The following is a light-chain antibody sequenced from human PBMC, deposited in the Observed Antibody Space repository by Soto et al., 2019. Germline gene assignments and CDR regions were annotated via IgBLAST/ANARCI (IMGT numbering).Light chain of an antibody. CDR2: DAS. V-gene: IGKV3-15*01. CDR3: QHFNKWPHMPA. Sequence: IVLTQSPATLSVSPGERATLSCSASQAVGSNLAWYQQRPGQAPRLLIYDASTRTTGIPHRFSGGGSGSDFTLTISSLQSDDFAVYYCQHFNKWPHMPAFGGGTKVDIK. J-gene: IGKJ4*01. CDR1: QAVGSN.